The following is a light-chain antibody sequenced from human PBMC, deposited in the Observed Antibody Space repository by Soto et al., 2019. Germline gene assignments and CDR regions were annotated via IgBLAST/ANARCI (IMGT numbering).Light chain of an antibody. CDR2: DAS. CDR1: QSISSW. J-gene: IGKJ5*01. CDR3: HSRA. Sequence: DIQMTQSPSSRSASVGDRVTITCRASQSISSWLAWYQQKPGKAPKLLIYDASTLESGVPSRFSGSGSETEFTLTISRLQPDDFATYFCHSRAFGQGTRLEIK. V-gene: IGKV1-5*01.